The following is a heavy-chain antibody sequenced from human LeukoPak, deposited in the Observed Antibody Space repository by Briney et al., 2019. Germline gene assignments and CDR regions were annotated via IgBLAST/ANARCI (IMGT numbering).Heavy chain of an antibody. CDR2: MYYSGST. CDR1: GGSVSSSTYY. Sequence: SETLSLTCTVSGGSVSSSTYYWVWIRQPAGKGLEWVGSMYYSGSTYYNPSLKSRVTVSVDTSKNHFSLKLVSLTAADTAVYYCARRPSGYDYGSNWFDPWGQGTLVTVSS. J-gene: IGHJ5*02. V-gene: IGHV4-39*02. D-gene: IGHD5-12*01. CDR3: ARRPSGYDYGSNWFDP.